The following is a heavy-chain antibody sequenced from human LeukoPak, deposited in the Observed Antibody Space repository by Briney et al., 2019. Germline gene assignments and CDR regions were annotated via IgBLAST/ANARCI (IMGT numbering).Heavy chain of an antibody. Sequence: SETLSLTCTVSGGSISSYYWSWIRQPPGKGLEWIGCIYYSGSTNYNPSLKSRVIMSVDTSKNQFSLKLSSVTAADTAVYYCAGKVAAKQDAFDIWGQGTMVTVSS. CDR1: GGSISSYY. V-gene: IGHV4-59*12. J-gene: IGHJ3*02. CDR3: AGKVAAKQDAFDI. D-gene: IGHD2-15*01. CDR2: IYYSGST.